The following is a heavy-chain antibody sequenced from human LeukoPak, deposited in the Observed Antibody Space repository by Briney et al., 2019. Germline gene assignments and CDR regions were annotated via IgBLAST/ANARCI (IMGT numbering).Heavy chain of an antibody. CDR2: IWYDGSNK. V-gene: IGHV3-33*08. Sequence: GGSLRLSCAASGFTFSSYWMNWARQAPGKGLEWVAVIWYDGSNKYYADSVRGRFTISRDNSKNTLYLQMNSLRAEDTAVYYCARDSGWYDYWGQGTLVTVSS. J-gene: IGHJ4*02. D-gene: IGHD6-19*01. CDR3: ARDSGWYDY. CDR1: GFTFSSYW.